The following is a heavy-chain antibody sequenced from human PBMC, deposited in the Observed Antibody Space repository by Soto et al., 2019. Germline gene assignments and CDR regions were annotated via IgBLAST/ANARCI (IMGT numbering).Heavy chain of an antibody. CDR3: ARVVSDRYYYDSSGYYDY. CDR2: ISSSGSTI. V-gene: IGHV3-11*01. Sequence: GGSLRLSCAASGFTFSDYYMSWIRQAPGKGLEWVSYISSSGSTIYYADSVKGRFTISRDNAKNSLYLQMNSLRAEDTVVYYCARVVSDRYYYDSSGYYDYWGQGTLVTVSS. CDR1: GFTFSDYY. D-gene: IGHD3-22*01. J-gene: IGHJ4*02.